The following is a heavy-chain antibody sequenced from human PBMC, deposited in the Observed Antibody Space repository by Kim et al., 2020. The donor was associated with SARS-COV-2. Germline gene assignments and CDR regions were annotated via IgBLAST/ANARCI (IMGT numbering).Heavy chain of an antibody. D-gene: IGHD3-10*01. CDR1: GGSISSSSYY. V-gene: IGHV4-39*01. Sequence: SETLSLTCTVSGGSISSSSYYWGWIRQPPGKGLEWIGSIYYSGSTYYNPSLKSRVTISVDTSKNQFSLKLSSVTAADTAVYYCASPNLGEDAFDIWGQGT. CDR2: IYYSGST. J-gene: IGHJ3*02. CDR3: ASPNLGEDAFDI.